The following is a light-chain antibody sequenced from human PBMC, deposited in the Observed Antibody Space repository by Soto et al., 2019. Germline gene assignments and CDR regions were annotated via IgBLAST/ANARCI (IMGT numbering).Light chain of an antibody. CDR3: QQRSNWSYT. V-gene: IGKV3-11*01. J-gene: IGKJ2*01. Sequence: EMGLTQSPATLSLSPGERATLSCRASQSVSNYLAWYQQKPGQAPRLLIYDASNRAPGIPARFSGSGSGTDLTRTISTLESEDVEVYYCQQRSNWSYTFGHGTQLQIK. CDR2: DAS. CDR1: QSVSNY.